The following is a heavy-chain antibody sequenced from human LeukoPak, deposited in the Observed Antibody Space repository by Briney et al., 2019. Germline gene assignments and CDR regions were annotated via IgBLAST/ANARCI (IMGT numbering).Heavy chain of an antibody. D-gene: IGHD2-2*02. CDR2: IYYSGST. CDR1: GGSISSSSYY. V-gene: IGHV4-39*01. J-gene: IGHJ4*02. CDR3: ASHYCSSTSCYTVDY. Sequence: PSETLSLTCAVSGGSISSSSYYWGWIRQPPGKGLEWIGSIYYSGSTYYNPSLKSRVTISVDTSKNQFSLKLSSVTAADTAVYYCASHYCSSTSCYTVDYWGQGTLVTASS.